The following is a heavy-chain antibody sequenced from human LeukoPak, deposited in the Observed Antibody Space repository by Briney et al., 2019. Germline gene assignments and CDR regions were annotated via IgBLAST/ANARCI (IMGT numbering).Heavy chain of an antibody. Sequence: ASVKVSCKASGYTFTCYYMQWVRQAPGQGLEWMGWINPNSGGTNYAQKFQGRVTMTMDKSISTAYMELSRLRSDDTAVYYCARAFYCSRSSCFGLLLDSWGQGTLVTVSS. D-gene: IGHD2-2*01. J-gene: IGHJ4*02. V-gene: IGHV1-2*02. CDR1: GYTFTCYY. CDR2: INPNSGGT. CDR3: ARAFYCSRSSCFGLLLDS.